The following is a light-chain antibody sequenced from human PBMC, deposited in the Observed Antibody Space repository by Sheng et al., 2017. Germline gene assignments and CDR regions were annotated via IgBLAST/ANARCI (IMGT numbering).Light chain of an antibody. V-gene: IGLV2-23*01. CDR1: SSDVGTYNL. CDR3: SSYAGSDSLV. J-gene: IGLJ3*02. CDR2: EGS. Sequence: QSALTQPASVSGSPGQSITISCTGTSSDVGTYNLVSWYQHYPGKAPKLMIYEGSKRPSGVSNRFSGSKSGNTASLTISGLQAEDEADYYCSSYAGSDSLVFGGGTKLTVL.